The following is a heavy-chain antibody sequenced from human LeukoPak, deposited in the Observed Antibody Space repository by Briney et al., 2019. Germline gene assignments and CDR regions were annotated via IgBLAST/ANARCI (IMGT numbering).Heavy chain of an antibody. CDR1: GFTFSSYE. Sequence: GGSLRLSCAASGFTFSSYEMNWFRQAPGKGLEWVSYISSSGSIIYYADSVKGRFTISRDNAKNSLYLQMNSLRAEDTAVYYCARAVLGYCSGGSCDFDYWGQGTLVTVSS. V-gene: IGHV3-48*03. CDR2: ISSSGSII. J-gene: IGHJ4*02. CDR3: ARAVLGYCSGGSCDFDY. D-gene: IGHD2-15*01.